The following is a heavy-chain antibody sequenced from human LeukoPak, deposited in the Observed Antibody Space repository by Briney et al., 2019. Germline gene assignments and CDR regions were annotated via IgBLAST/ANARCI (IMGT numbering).Heavy chain of an antibody. V-gene: IGHV3-66*01. D-gene: IGHD3-10*01. CDR2: IYSGGNT. CDR3: ARDRPGDGYFDY. CDR1: GFTVSSND. Sequence: GGSLRLSCAASGFTVSSNDMTWARQIPGKGLEWVSIIYSGGNTYYTDPVKGRFTISRDNSKNTLYLQMNSLRAEDTAVFYCARDRPGDGYFDYWGQGTLVTVSS. J-gene: IGHJ4*02.